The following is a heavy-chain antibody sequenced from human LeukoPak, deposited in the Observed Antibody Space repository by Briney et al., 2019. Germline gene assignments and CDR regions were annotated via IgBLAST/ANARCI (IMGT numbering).Heavy chain of an antibody. D-gene: IGHD6-19*01. CDR2: IYYSGST. CDR1: GGSISSGGYY. Sequence: SETLSLTCTVSGGSISSGGYYWSWIRQHPGKGLEWIGYIYYSGSTYYSPSLKSRVTISVDTSKNQFSLKLSSVTAADTAVYYCARGYSSGSRYYGIDVWGQGTTVTVSS. V-gene: IGHV4-31*03. CDR3: ARGYSSGSRYYGIDV. J-gene: IGHJ6*02.